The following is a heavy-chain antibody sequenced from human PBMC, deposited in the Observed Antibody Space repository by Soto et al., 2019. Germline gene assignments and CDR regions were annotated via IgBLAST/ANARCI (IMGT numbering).Heavy chain of an antibody. J-gene: IGHJ5*02. CDR2: IFYAGDT. V-gene: IGHV4-31*03. CDR1: GESIATGAFY. Sequence: SETLSLTCTVSGESIATGAFYWSWIRLQSGKGPEWIGSIFYAGDTYYDPSLKSRVEISLDGSQNQFSLNLRSVTAADTAVYYCAREGDYRTWFEPWGPGTLVTVSS. CDR3: AREGDYRTWFEP. D-gene: IGHD4-17*01.